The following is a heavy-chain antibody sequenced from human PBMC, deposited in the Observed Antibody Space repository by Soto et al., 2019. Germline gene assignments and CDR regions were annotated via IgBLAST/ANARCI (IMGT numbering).Heavy chain of an antibody. CDR1: GYTFTSYA. D-gene: IGHD6-13*01. Sequence: ASVKVSCKASGYTFTSYAMHWVRQAPGQRLEWMGWSNAGNGNTKYSQQFQGRVTITRDTSASTAYMELSSLRSEDTAVYYCASSSSWYWFDPWGQGTLVTVSS. CDR3: ASSSSWYWFDP. V-gene: IGHV1-3*01. CDR2: SNAGNGNT. J-gene: IGHJ5*02.